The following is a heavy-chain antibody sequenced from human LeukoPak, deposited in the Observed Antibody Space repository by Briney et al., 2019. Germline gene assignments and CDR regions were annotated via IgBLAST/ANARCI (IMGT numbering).Heavy chain of an antibody. V-gene: IGHV1-2*02. CDR2: INPNSGNT. D-gene: IGHD1-14*01. CDR3: ARDGNFDN. CDR1: GYTFTDYY. Sequence: ASVKVSCKASGYTFTDYYLHWVRQAPGQGLEWMGWINPNSGNTSYAQKFQGRVTLTRDTPISTAYMELSRLTSDDTALYYCARDGNFDNWGRGTLVTVSP. J-gene: IGHJ4*02.